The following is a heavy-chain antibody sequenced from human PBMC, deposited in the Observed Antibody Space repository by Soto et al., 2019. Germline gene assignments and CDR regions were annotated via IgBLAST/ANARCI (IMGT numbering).Heavy chain of an antibody. J-gene: IGHJ4*02. CDR3: AKGGSVEAGSAGAGTWVGY. V-gene: IGHV3-23*01. CDR2: VSGSGGRT. CDR1: GFTFSSYA. Sequence: EVQLLESGGGLVQPGGSLRLSCAASGFTFSSYAMRWVRQAPGKGLEWVSAVSGSGGRTYYADSVKGRFTISRDNSKNTLYLQMNSRRAEDTAVYYCAKGGSVEAGSAGAGTWVGYWGQGTLVTVSS. D-gene: IGHD6-19*01.